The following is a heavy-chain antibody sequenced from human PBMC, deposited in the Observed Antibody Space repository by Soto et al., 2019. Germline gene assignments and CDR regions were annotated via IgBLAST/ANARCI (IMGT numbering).Heavy chain of an antibody. J-gene: IGHJ5*02. CDR1: GGSISSSNW. CDR3: VRDRGYCISTSCSLAWFDP. V-gene: IGHV4-4*02. CDR2: IYHSGST. D-gene: IGHD2-2*01. Sequence: ASETLSLTCAVSGGSISSSNWWSWVRQPPGKGLEWIGEIYHSGSTNYNPSLKSRVTISVDKSKNQFSLKLSSVTAADTAVYYCVRDRGYCISTSCSLAWFDPWGQGTLVTVSS.